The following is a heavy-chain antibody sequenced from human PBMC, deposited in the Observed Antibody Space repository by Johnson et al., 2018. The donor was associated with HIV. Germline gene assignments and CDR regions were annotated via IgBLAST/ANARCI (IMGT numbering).Heavy chain of an antibody. Sequence: VQLVESGGGLVQPGGSLRLSCAASGFSFSRYWMSWVRQAPGKGLEWVANIKQDGSEKYYVDSVKGRFTISRDNAKNSLYLQVNSLRAEDTAVYYCARVRWLQLGAFDIWGQGTMVTVSS. V-gene: IGHV3-7*01. D-gene: IGHD5-24*01. CDR1: GFSFSRYW. CDR3: ARVRWLQLGAFDI. CDR2: IKQDGSEK. J-gene: IGHJ3*02.